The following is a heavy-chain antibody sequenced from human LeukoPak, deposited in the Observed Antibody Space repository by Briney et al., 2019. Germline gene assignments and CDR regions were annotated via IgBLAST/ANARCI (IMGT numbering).Heavy chain of an antibody. V-gene: IGHV3-30*04. CDR3: ARDGGWTSADYYFDF. J-gene: IGHJ4*02. Sequence: TGRCLRLACASSRFIFTSYSMHWVRQAPGKGLEWVAVLSYDGRDKHYAETVKRRHPISRDNPKSTLYRQMDSRRAEDEAVYYCARDGGWTSADYYFDFWGQGTRVTVSA. D-gene: IGHD2-2*01. CDR1: RFIFTSYS. CDR2: LSYDGRDK.